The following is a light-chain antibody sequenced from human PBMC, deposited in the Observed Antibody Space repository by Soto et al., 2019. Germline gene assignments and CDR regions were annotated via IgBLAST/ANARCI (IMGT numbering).Light chain of an antibody. Sequence: VVMTQSPLSLPVTLGQPASISCRSGQSLVYSDGHTHLMWFQQRPGQATRRLIDKVSNRDSGVPDRCSGRGSGTDFTLEISRVDSGDVGVYYCMKDAYRPLSFGHGTKLEI. CDR3: MKDAYRPLS. CDR1: QSLVYSDGHTH. J-gene: IGKJ2*01. V-gene: IGKV2-30*01. CDR2: KVS.